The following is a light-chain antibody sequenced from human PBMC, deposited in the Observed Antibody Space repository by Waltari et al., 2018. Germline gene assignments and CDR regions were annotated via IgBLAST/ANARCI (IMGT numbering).Light chain of an antibody. CDR3: QAWDSHNVV. J-gene: IGLJ2*01. CDR1: PPGTNS. V-gene: IGLV3-1*01. Sequence: SFELAQPPSVSVSPGQTATITCPGYPPGTNSLSWYPHRPGQSPTLLIFQDDIRPSGIPERFSGSNSLSPATLTVSGAQSVDEAVYYCQAWDSHNVVFGGGTKLTVL. CDR2: QDD.